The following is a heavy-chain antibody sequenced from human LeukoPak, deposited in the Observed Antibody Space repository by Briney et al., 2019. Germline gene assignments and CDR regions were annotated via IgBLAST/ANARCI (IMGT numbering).Heavy chain of an antibody. V-gene: IGHV1-69*13. D-gene: IGHD3-22*01. CDR3: ASSVNSSGYWNWFDP. CDR1: GYTLTELS. CDR2: IIPIFGTA. J-gene: IGHJ5*02. Sequence: VKVSCKVSGYTLTELSMHWVRQAPGQGLEWMGGIIPIFGTANYAQKFQGRVTITADESTSTAYMELSSLRSEDTAVYYCASSVNSSGYWNWFDPWGQGTLVTVSS.